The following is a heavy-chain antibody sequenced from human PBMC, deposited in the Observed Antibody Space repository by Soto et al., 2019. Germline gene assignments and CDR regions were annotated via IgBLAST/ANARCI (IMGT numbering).Heavy chain of an antibody. CDR3: ARDQESITDRILQY. J-gene: IGHJ4*02. Sequence: ASVEVSCKASGDTFASFCFSWVRQAPGQGLEWLGWISAYNGNTHYAQKVRDRVTLTTDTSTNTAYMELRSLTSDVTAVYYCARDQESITDRILQYWGQGTRDTVS. V-gene: IGHV1-18*01. CDR2: ISAYNGNT. D-gene: IGHD3-10*01. CDR1: GDTFASFC.